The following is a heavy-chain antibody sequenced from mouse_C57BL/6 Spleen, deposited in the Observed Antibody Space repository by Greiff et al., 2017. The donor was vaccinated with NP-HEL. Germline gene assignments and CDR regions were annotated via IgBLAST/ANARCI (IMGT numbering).Heavy chain of an antibody. Sequence: VQLQQPGAELVKPGASVKLSCKASGYTFTSYWMHWVKHRPGQGLEWIGMIHPNSGSTNYNEKFKSKATLTVDKSSSTAYMQLSSLTSEDSAVYYCARRGTYSNYFDYWGQGTTLTVSS. J-gene: IGHJ2*01. CDR3: ARRGTYSNYFDY. CDR1: GYTFTSYW. D-gene: IGHD2-5*01. V-gene: IGHV1-64*01. CDR2: IHPNSGST.